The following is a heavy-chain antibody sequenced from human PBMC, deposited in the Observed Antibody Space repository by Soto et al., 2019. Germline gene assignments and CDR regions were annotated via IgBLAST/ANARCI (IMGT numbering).Heavy chain of an antibody. CDR3: AKETGYSYGFQPNALDV. J-gene: IGHJ6*02. D-gene: IGHD5-18*01. CDR1: GCIFSRYA. V-gene: IGHV3-23*01. Sequence: GGSLRLSGVGAGCIFSRYAMIWVRQVPEKGLEWISTISRRGDRTSYAEFVRGRFPISREDSKNTLFFDMHRLRAEDTAVYFCAKETGYSYGFQPNALDVWGQGTTVTVSS. CDR2: ISRRGDRT.